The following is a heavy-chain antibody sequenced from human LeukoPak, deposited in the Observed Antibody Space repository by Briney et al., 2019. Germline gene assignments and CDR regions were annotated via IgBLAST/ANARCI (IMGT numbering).Heavy chain of an antibody. CDR1: GGSVSRYY. Sequence: SETLSLTCTVSGGSVSRYYWSWIRQPPGKGLEWIGYIYYSGSTNYNPSLKSRVTISVDTSKNQFSLKLSSVTAADTAVYYCARDSLFVRSGSYYRDNWFDPGGQGTLVTVSS. V-gene: IGHV4-59*02. CDR2: IYYSGST. D-gene: IGHD3-10*01. CDR3: ARDSLFVRSGSYYRDNWFDP. J-gene: IGHJ5*02.